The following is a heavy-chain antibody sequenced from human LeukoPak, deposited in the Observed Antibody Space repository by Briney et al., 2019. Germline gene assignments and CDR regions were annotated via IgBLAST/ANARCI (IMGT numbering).Heavy chain of an antibody. CDR2: ISSSSSYI. D-gene: IGHD3-10*02. Sequence: GGSLRLSCAASGFTFSSYRMNWVRQAPGKGLEWVSAISSSSSYIYYADSVKGRFTISRDNAKNSLYLQMNSLRAEDTAVYYCAREAMLFYGMDVWGQGTTVTVSS. J-gene: IGHJ6*02. CDR3: AREAMLFYGMDV. CDR1: GFTFSSYR. V-gene: IGHV3-21*01.